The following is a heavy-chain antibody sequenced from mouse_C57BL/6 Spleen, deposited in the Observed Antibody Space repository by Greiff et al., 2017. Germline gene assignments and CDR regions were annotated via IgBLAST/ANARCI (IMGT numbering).Heavy chain of an antibody. Sequence: EVHLVESGGGLVKPGGSLKLSCAASGFTFSSYAMSWVRQTPEKRLEWVATISDGGSYTYYPDNVKGRFTISRDNAKNNLYLQMSHLKSEDTAMYYCASDGDWFAYWGQGTLVTVSA. CDR2: ISDGGSYT. J-gene: IGHJ3*01. D-gene: IGHD2-13*01. V-gene: IGHV5-4*01. CDR1: GFTFSSYA. CDR3: ASDGDWFAY.